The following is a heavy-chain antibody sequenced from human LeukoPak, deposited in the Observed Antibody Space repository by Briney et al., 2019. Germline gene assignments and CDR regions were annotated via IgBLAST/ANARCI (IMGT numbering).Heavy chain of an antibody. CDR2: IYYSGST. V-gene: IGHV4-30-4*08. CDR1: GGSLSRGDCY. D-gene: IGHD3-10*01. CDR3: ARLSPYYGSGSHLFDY. Sequence: SSETLSLTCTVSGGSLSRGDCYWSWIRQPPGKGLEWIGSIYYSGSTYYTPSLKSRVTISVDTSKNQFSLKLSSVTAADTAVYYCARLSPYYGSGSHLFDYWGQGTLVTVSS. J-gene: IGHJ4*02.